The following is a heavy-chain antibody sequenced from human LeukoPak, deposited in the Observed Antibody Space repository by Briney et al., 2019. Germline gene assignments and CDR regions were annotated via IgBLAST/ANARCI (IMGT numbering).Heavy chain of an antibody. V-gene: IGHV3-43*01. Sequence: GGSLRLSCATSGFNFDRYTIHWVRQAPGKGLEWVSLAGWAGGTTFYSDSVRGRFTISRDGGRKSVYLQMNSLTTDDTAFYFCAKELDTMFYDYWGQGALVTVSS. D-gene: IGHD3-10*02. J-gene: IGHJ4*02. CDR3: AKELDTMFYDY. CDR1: GFNFDRYT. CDR2: AGWAGGTT.